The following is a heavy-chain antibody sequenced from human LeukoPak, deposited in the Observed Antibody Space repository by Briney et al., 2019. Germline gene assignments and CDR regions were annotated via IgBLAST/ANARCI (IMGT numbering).Heavy chain of an antibody. J-gene: IGHJ4*02. Sequence: GASVKVSCKASGYTFTSYDINWVRQAPGQGLEWMGIINPSGGNTSYAQKFQGRVTMTRDTSTSTVYMELSSLRSEDTAVYYCARDSQWLVREPEGAIDYWGQGTLVTVSS. D-gene: IGHD6-19*01. CDR2: INPSGGNT. CDR1: GYTFTSYD. V-gene: IGHV1-46*01. CDR3: ARDSQWLVREPEGAIDY.